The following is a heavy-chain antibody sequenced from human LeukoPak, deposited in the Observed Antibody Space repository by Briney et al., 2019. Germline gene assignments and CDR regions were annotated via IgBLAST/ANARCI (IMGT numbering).Heavy chain of an antibody. CDR3: ARGYCSDASCSIYYYYYMDV. D-gene: IGHD2-15*01. CDR1: EFTFSSYS. V-gene: IGHV3-21*01. Sequence: PGGSLRLSCAASEFTFSSYSMNWVRQAPGKGLEWVSSISSTSSYMYYADSMKGRFTISRDNAKNSLYLQMNSLRAEDTAVYYCARGYCSDASCSIYYYYYMDVWGKGTSVTVSS. CDR2: ISSTSSYM. J-gene: IGHJ6*03.